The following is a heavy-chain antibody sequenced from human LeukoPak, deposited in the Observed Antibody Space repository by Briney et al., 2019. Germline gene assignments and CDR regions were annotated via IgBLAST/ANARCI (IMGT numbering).Heavy chain of an antibody. CDR2: IKYSGST. CDR3: ARRGGDGFQRGVHYGVDV. J-gene: IGHJ6*02. D-gene: IGHD3-10*01. V-gene: IGHV4-39*01. Sequence: PSETLSLTCTVSGGSISSSSYYWGWIRQPPGKGLEWIGSIKYSGSTYFNPSLKSRVTISVDTSKNQFSLKLSSVTAADTAVYYCARRGGDGFQRGVHYGVDVWGQGTTVTVSS. CDR1: GGSISSSSYY.